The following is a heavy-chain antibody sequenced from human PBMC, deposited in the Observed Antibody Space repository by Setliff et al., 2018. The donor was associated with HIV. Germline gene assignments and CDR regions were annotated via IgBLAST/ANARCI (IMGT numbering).Heavy chain of an antibody. J-gene: IGHJ6*03. CDR1: GYIFTNYG. Sequence: ASVKVSCKASGYIFTNYGITWVRQAPGQGLEWMGWISADNGNTNYAQKLQGRVTMTTDTSTSTADMELRSLRSDDTAMYYCARFPGARPYYYYYMDVWGKGTTVTVSS. CDR2: ISADNGNT. D-gene: IGHD3-10*01. CDR3: ARFPGARPYYYYYMDV. V-gene: IGHV1-18*01.